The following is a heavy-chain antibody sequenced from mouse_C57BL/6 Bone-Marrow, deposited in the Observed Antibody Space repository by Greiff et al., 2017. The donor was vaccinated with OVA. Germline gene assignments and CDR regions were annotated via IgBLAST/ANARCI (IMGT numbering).Heavy chain of an antibody. D-gene: IGHD1-1*01. CDR1: GYTFTSYW. Sequence: VQLQQPGAELVRPGSSVKLSCKASGYTFTSYWMHWVKQRPIQGLEWIGNIDPSDSETHYNQKFKDKATLTVDKSSSTAYMQLSSLTSEDSAVYYCARSGSSRDYFDYWGQGTTLTVSS. J-gene: IGHJ2*01. V-gene: IGHV1-52*01. CDR2: IDPSDSET. CDR3: ARSGSSRDYFDY.